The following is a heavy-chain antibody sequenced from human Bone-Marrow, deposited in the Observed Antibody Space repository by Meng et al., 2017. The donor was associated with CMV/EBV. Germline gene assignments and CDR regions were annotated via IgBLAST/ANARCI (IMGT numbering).Heavy chain of an antibody. CDR2: ITSRCTTM. CDR1: GFVFSDYY. CDR3: ARWLDDPIDYFYDL. D-gene: IGHD2/OR15-2a*01. Sequence: GESLKISCTASGFVFSDYYMSWIRQAPGKGLEWSGRITSRCTTMYYADSVKGRFNITRDNMENSLYLQMNGLRCEDTAVYYCARWLDDPIDYFYDLWGQGTLVTGSS. J-gene: IGHJ4*02. V-gene: IGHV3-11*01.